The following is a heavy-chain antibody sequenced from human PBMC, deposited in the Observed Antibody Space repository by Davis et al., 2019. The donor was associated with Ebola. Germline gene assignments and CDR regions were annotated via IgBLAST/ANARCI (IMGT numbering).Heavy chain of an antibody. CDR2: LGTSADT. CDR3: TTPGGQDSGYDVFDI. V-gene: IGHV3-23*01. J-gene: IGHJ3*02. Sequence: GGSLRLSCAASGFVFSSYVMSWVRQAPGKGLEWVSTLGTSADTYYADSVKGRFTISRDNSKNTLYLQMNSLRVEDTALYYCTTPGGQDSGYDVFDIWGQGTMVTVSS. D-gene: IGHD5-12*01. CDR1: GFVFSSYV.